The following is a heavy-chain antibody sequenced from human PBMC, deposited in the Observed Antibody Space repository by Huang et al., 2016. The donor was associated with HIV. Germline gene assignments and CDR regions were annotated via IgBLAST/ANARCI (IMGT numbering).Heavy chain of an antibody. CDR1: GYTVSELS. CDR3: ATSTPDVGAGVLRSAFDI. CDR2: CVPEEGET. V-gene: IGHV1-24*01. J-gene: IGHJ3*02. D-gene: IGHD2-15*01. Sequence: QVQLVESGAELKKPGASVRVSCKVSGYTVSELSLHWVRQAPEKGLEWMGGCVPEEGETIYAQRLQGRVTMTEDTSTDTAYMELSSLRPEDTAVYYCATSTPDVGAGVLRSAFDIWGQGTMVTVSS.